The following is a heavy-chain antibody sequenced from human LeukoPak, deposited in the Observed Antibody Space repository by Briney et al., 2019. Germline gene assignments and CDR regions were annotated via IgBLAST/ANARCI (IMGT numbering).Heavy chain of an antibody. J-gene: IGHJ6*03. CDR2: IWYDGSNK. CDR3: ARGPSITGTTPYYYYMDV. D-gene: IGHD1-7*01. Sequence: GGSLRLSCAASGFTFSSYGMHWFRQAPGKGLEWVAVIWYDGSNKYYADSVKGRFTISRDNSKNTLYLQMNSLRAENTAVYYCARGPSITGTTPYYYYMDVWGKGTTVTVSS. V-gene: IGHV3-33*01. CDR1: GFTFSSYG.